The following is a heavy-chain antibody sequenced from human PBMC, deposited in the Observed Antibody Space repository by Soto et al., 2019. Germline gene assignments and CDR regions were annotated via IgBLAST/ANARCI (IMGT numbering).Heavy chain of an antibody. D-gene: IGHD3-22*01. CDR3: ARLEDYDSSGYYLDY. CDR1: GYSFTSYW. V-gene: IGHV5-51*01. CDR2: IYPGDSDT. J-gene: IGHJ4*02. Sequence: GESLKISCKGSGYSFTSYWIGWVRQMPGKGLEWMGIIYPGDSDTRYSPSFQGQVTISADKSISTAYLQWSSLKASDTAMYYCARLEDYDSSGYYLDYWGRGTLVTVSS.